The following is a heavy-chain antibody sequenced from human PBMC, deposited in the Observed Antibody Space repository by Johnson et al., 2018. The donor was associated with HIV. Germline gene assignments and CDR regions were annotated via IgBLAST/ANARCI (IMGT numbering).Heavy chain of an antibody. D-gene: IGHD2-8*01. CDR1: RFTFSNYA. CDR3: ARGAFLKVYVSDDAFDI. J-gene: IGHJ3*02. CDR2: ISYDGSNK. Sequence: QMLLVESGGGVVQPGKSLRLSCSASRFTFSNYAMNWVRQAPGKWLEWMAIISYDGSNKNYADSVKGRFTISRDNSKKTLSLQLNNLRAEDTAVYYCARGAFLKVYVSDDAFDIWGQGTMVTVSS. V-gene: IGHV3-30*03.